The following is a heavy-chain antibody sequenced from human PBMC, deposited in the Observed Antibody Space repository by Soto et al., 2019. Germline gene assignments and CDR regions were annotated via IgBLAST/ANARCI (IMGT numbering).Heavy chain of an antibody. V-gene: IGHV4-39*01. D-gene: IGHD2-21*01. Sequence: QLQLQESGPGLVKPSETLSLTCTVSGGSISSSSYYWGWIRQPPGKGLEWIGSIYYSGSTYYNPSLKSRVTISVDTSKNQFSLKLSSVTAADTAVYYCARTHPGVVIAHYFDYWGQGTLVTVSS. CDR3: ARTHPGVVIAHYFDY. J-gene: IGHJ4*02. CDR2: IYYSGST. CDR1: GGSISSSSYY.